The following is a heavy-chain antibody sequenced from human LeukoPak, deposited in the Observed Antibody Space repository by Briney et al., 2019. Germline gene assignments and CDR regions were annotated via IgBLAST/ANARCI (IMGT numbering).Heavy chain of an antibody. J-gene: IGHJ4*02. Sequence: PSETLSLTCTVSGGSISSSSYYWGWIRQPPGKGLEYIGSIHYSGSTYYNPSLRSRVILPVDTSKNHFSRKLTSVTAADTAVYYCARGSPYHYWGQGTLVTVSS. V-gene: IGHV4-39*02. CDR3: ARGSPYHY. CDR2: IHYSGST. CDR1: GGSISSSSYY. D-gene: IGHD2-2*01.